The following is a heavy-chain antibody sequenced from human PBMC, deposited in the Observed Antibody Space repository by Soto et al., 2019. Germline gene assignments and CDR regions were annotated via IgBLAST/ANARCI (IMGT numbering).Heavy chain of an antibody. CDR2: IIPVFGTP. CDR1: GYIFKNYA. CDR3: ARHLYDYVWGSYRH. D-gene: IGHD3-16*02. Sequence: QVQLVQSGAEVKETGSSVKVSCQSSGYIFKNYAVTWLRQAPGQGLEWMGGIIPVFGTPDYSQKFRGRVTITADESTSTVYRELRSLTSEDTAVYYCARHLYDYVWGSYRHWGQGTLVTVSS. V-gene: IGHV1-69*01. J-gene: IGHJ4*02.